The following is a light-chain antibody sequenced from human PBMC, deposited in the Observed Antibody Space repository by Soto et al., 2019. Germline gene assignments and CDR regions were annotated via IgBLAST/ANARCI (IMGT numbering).Light chain of an antibody. J-gene: IGLJ2*01. CDR3: QTWGSGIVV. CDR2: LNSDGSH. Sequence: QPVLTQSPSASASLGASVKLTCTLSSGHSNYAIAWHQQQSEKGPRYLMKLNSDGSHSKGDGIPDRFSGSSSGAERYLTIYSLQSEDEDEYYCQTWGSGIVVFGGGTKLTVL. CDR1: SGHSNYA. V-gene: IGLV4-69*01.